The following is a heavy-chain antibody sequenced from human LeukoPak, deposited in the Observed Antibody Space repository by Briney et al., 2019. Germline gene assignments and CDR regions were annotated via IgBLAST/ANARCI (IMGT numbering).Heavy chain of an antibody. V-gene: IGHV3-23*01. J-gene: IGHJ5*02. D-gene: IGHD6-6*01. CDR2: VSGSGGTT. CDR3: AKMRFGSSSAGGDNWFDP. Sequence: GGSLRLSCAASGFTFSTYAMTWVRQAPGKGPERVSAVSGSGGTTYYADSVRGRFTISRDNSKSTLYLQMSSLRAEDTAVYYCAKMRFGSSSAGGDNWFDPWGQGTLVTVSS. CDR1: GFTFSTYA.